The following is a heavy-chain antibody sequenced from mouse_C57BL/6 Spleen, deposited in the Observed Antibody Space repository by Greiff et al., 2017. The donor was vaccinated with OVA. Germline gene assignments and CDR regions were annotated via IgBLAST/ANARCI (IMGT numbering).Heavy chain of an antibody. CDR3: ARHSSGYGGMDY. CDR2: INPYNGGT. D-gene: IGHD3-2*02. CDR1: GYTFTDYY. J-gene: IGHJ4*01. V-gene: IGHV1-19*01. Sequence: EVKLQQSGPVLVKPGASVKMSCKASGYTFTDYYMNWVKQSHGKSLEWIGVINPYNGGTSYNQKFKGKATLTVDKSSSTAYMELNSLTSEDSAVYYCARHSSGYGGMDYWGQGTSVTVSS.